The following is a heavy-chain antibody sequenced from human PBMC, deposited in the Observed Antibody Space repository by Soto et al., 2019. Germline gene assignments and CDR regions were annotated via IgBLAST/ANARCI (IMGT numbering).Heavy chain of an antibody. CDR3: ARDPGAASFDF. V-gene: IGHV1-18*01. J-gene: IGHJ4*02. D-gene: IGHD2-15*01. Sequence: SSVKVSCKASGYTFTNYGISWVRQAPGEGLEWVGWINTSNDNKLYAQKLQGRLTLTTDTSTSTAYMDLTTLRSDDTAVYFCARDPGAASFDFWAQGTLVTVSS. CDR1: GYTFTNYG. CDR2: INTSNDNK.